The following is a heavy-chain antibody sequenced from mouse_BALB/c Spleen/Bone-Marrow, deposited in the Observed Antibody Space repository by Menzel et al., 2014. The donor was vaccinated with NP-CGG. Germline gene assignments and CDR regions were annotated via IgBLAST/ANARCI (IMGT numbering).Heavy chain of an antibody. CDR1: GFNIKDTY. CDR3: ARSDY. Sequence: VQLQQSGAELVKPGASVKLSCTASGFNIKDTYMHWVKQRPEQGLEWIGRIDPANGYTKYDPKFQDKATITADTSSSPAYLQLSSLASEDAADYYCARSDYWGQGTTLTVSS. V-gene: IGHV14-3*02. J-gene: IGHJ2*01. CDR2: IDPANGYT.